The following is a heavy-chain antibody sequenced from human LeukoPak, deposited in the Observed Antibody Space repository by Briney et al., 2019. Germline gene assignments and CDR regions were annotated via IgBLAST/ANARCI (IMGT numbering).Heavy chain of an antibody. D-gene: IGHD4-23*01. J-gene: IGHJ3*01. CDR2: IYPDSGGT. V-gene: IGHV1-2*02. Sequence: ASVKVSCKASGYTFTGYYIHWVRQAPGQGLEWMGWIYPDSGGTYYAQRFQGGVTMTRDTSINTAYMELSRLRSDDPAVYYCARGGGNLPIYAFDFWGQGSMVTVSS. CDR3: ARGGGNLPIYAFDF. CDR1: GYTFTGYY.